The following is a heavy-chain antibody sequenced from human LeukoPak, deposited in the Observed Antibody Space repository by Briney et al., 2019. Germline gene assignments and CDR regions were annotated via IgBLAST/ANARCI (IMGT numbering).Heavy chain of an antibody. D-gene: IGHD2-15*01. CDR3: ARVLGYCSGGNCYLDH. CDR1: GYSIRSGYY. J-gene: IGHJ4*02. Sequence: SETLSLTCSVSGYSIRSGYYWGWVRQPPGKGLEWIGSIFHSGSAHYNPSLKSRVTIPIDTSKNQFSLKLSSVTAADTAVYYCARVLGYCSGGNCYLDHWGQGILVTVSS. V-gene: IGHV4-38-2*02. CDR2: IFHSGSA.